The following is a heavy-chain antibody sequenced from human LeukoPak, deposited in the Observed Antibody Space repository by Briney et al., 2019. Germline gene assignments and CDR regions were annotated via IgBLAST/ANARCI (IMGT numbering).Heavy chain of an antibody. CDR2: IYPGDSDT. CDR1: GYSFTCYW. V-gene: IGHV5-51*01. CDR3: ARSFPIAARPRGFDY. J-gene: IGHJ4*02. D-gene: IGHD6-6*01. Sequence: GESLKISCKGSGYSFTCYWIGWVRQMPGKGLKWMGIIYPGDSDTRYSPSFQGQVTISADKSISTAYLQWSSLKASDTAMYYCARSFPIAARPRGFDYWGQGTLVTVSS.